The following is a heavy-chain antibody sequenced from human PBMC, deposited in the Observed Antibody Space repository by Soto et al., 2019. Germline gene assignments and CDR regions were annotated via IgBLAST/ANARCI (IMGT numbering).Heavy chain of an antibody. CDR3: APGKGPHYYDSSYFDY. V-gene: IGHV3-30-3*01. Sequence: GGSLRLSCAASGFTFSSYAMHWVRQAPGKGLEWVAVISYDGSNKYYADSVKGRFTISRDNSKNTLYLQMNSLRAEDTAVYYCAPGKGPHYYDSSYFDYWGQGTLVTVSS. CDR2: ISYDGSNK. D-gene: IGHD3-22*01. J-gene: IGHJ4*02. CDR1: GFTFSSYA.